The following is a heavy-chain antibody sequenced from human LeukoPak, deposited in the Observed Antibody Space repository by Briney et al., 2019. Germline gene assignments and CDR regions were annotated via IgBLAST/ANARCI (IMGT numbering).Heavy chain of an antibody. Sequence: ASVKVSCKASGDIFTNDGISGVRQAPGQGLECRGWSSVYNGDTNYAQKLQSRVTMTTDTSTSKAYMEVRSLRSDDTAVYFCARVEGPSIFGVIDYWGQGALVTISS. CDR3: ARVEGPSIFGVIDY. V-gene: IGHV1-18*01. J-gene: IGHJ4*02. D-gene: IGHD3-3*01. CDR2: SSVYNGDT. CDR1: GDIFTNDG.